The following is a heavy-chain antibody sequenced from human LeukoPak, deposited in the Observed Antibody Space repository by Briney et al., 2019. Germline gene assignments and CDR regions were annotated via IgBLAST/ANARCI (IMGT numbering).Heavy chain of an antibody. V-gene: IGHV4-31*03. CDR1: GGSISSGGYY. CDR3: AREEGYSYGLDY. D-gene: IGHD5-18*01. Sequence: SETLSLTCTVSGGSISSGGYYWSWIRQHPGKGLEWIGYIYYSGSTYYNPSLKSRVTISVDTSKKQFSLKLSSVTAADTAVYYCAREEGYSYGLDYWGQGTLVTVSS. CDR2: IYYSGST. J-gene: IGHJ4*02.